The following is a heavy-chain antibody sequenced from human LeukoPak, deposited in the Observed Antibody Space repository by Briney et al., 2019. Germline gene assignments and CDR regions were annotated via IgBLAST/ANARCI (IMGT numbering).Heavy chain of an antibody. D-gene: IGHD2-15*01. Sequence: SETLSLTCSVSGDSISSNYWSWIRQSPGKGLEWIGYIHYSGKTYYNPSLKSRVTMSLDTSKKQFSLRLTSVTAADTAVYYCTRGGRYWVYWGQGTPVTVSS. V-gene: IGHV4-59*01. CDR3: TRGGRYWVY. J-gene: IGHJ4*02. CDR1: GDSISSNY. CDR2: IHYSGKT.